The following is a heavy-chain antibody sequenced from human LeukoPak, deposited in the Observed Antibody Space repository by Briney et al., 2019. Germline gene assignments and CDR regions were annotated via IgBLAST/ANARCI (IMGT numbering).Heavy chain of an antibody. CDR1: GYTFTNYY. Sequence: ASVKVSCKASGYTFTNYYIHWVRQAPGQGLEWMGIINPSGGSTIYAQKFQGRVTITRDMSTSTAYMELSSLRSEDTAVYCCAAHYCSSTSCYAYDAFDIWGQGTMVTVSS. CDR3: AAHYCSSTSCYAYDAFDI. D-gene: IGHD2-2*01. CDR2: INPSGGST. V-gene: IGHV1-46*01. J-gene: IGHJ3*02.